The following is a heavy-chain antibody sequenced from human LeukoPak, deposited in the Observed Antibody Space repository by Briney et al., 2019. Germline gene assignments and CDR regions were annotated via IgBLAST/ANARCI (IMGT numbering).Heavy chain of an antibody. D-gene: IGHD6-6*01. CDR2: INHSGST. J-gene: IGHJ3*02. V-gene: IGHV4-34*01. CDR3: ASALDDAFDI. Sequence: SETLSLTCAVYGGSFSGYYWSWIRQPPGGGLEWIGEINHSGSTNYNPSLKSRVTISVDTSKNQFSLKLSSVTAADTAVYYCASALDDAFDIWGQGTMVTVSS. CDR1: GGSFSGYY.